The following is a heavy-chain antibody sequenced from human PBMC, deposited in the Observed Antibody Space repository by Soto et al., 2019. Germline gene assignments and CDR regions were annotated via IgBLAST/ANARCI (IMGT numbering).Heavy chain of an antibody. CDR1: GAYFNDGGFT. V-gene: IGHV4-31*03. J-gene: IGHJ6*01. CDR2: ISDSGST. D-gene: IGHD3-16*02. CDR3: ATIGVSGYLAV. Sequence: LSLTCSVSGAYFNDGGFTWTWIRQHAGKGLEWLVYISDSGSTDYNPSLKSRLSISGDTSKNQFSLTLTSVTAADAAVYYCATIGVSGYLAVWGQGTTVTVSS.